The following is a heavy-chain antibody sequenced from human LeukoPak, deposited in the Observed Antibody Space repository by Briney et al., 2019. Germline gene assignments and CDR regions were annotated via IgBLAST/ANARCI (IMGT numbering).Heavy chain of an antibody. J-gene: IGHJ6*04. D-gene: IGHD3-10*01. V-gene: IGHV4-31*03. CDR1: GGAINSAGYY. Sequence: PSETLSLTCSVSGGAINSAGYYWSWIRQHPGTGLEWIGCIYYSGNTYYNPSLKSRVTISVDTSKNHFSLKLTSVTAADTAIYYCARDQRGSGSYTDDYYAMDVWGKGTTVTVSS. CDR2: IYYSGNT. CDR3: ARDQRGSGSYTDDYYAMDV.